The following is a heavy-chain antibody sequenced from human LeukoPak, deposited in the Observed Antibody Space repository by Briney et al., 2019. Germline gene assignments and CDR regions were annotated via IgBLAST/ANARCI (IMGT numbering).Heavy chain of an antibody. CDR3: TTDLLNNWNYERDFDY. V-gene: IGHV3-33*01. D-gene: IGHD1-7*01. CDR2: IWYDGSNK. J-gene: IGHJ4*02. CDR1: GFTFSSYG. Sequence: GGSLRLSCAASGFTFSSYGMHWVRQAPGKGLEWVAVIWYDGSNKYYADSVKGRFTISRDNSKNTLYLQMNSLKTEDTAVYYCTTDLLNNWNYERDFDYWGQGTLVTVSS.